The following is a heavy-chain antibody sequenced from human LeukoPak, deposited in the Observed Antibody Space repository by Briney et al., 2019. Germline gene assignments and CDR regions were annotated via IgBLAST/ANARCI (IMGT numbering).Heavy chain of an antibody. CDR1: GFTFNNNA. D-gene: IGHD2-2*01. V-gene: IGHV3-23*01. J-gene: IGHJ3*01. CDR3: ARCTASCYANAFDV. CDR2: INGGGDAT. Sequence: GSLRLSCATSGFTFNNNAMSWVRQAPGKGLEWVSAINGGGDATEYADSVKGRLTISRDNSKNTLYLQMNSLRPDDTAVYYCARCTASCYANAFDVWGQGTLLTVSS.